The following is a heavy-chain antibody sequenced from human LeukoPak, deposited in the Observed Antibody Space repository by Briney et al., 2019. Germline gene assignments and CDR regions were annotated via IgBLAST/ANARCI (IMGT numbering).Heavy chain of an antibody. CDR1: GFPFTTYR. J-gene: IGHJ3*02. CDR3: ARREGFYDSDGYFEGDGFDI. Sequence: GGPLRLFCGASGFPFTTYRVEWVRQSRGGGVEGVSSFSSSSSYTYYADSVKGRFTISRDNAKISLYLQMNSLRAEDTAVYYCARREGFYDSDGYFEGDGFDIWGQGTMVTVSS. V-gene: IGHV3-21*01. D-gene: IGHD3-22*01. CDR2: FSSSSSYT.